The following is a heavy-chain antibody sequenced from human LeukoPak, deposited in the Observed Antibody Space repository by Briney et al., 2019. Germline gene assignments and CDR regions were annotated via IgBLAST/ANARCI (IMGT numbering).Heavy chain of an antibody. Sequence: PGGSLRLSCAASGFTFWNYAVGWVRQAPGKGPEWISGIINTGTATYYADSVKGRFTISRDNSMNTLYLQMNTLRVEDTALYYCVKDRAYLRRGFDDWGQGTLVTVSS. CDR1: GFTFWNYA. CDR3: VKDRAYLRRGFDD. J-gene: IGHJ4*02. V-gene: IGHV3-23*01. CDR2: IINTGTAT. D-gene: IGHD2-21*01.